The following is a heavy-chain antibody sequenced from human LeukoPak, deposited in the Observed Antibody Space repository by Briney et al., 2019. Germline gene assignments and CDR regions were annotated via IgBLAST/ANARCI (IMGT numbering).Heavy chain of an antibody. Sequence: GRSLRLSCAASGSRFSSYWMTWVRQAPGKGLEWVATIKQYGSEKYYVDSVKGRFTISRDDAKKSLFLQMDSLRPGDTAVYYCARAAEISALDHWGRGTLVTVSS. V-gene: IGHV3-7*05. D-gene: IGHD6-13*01. J-gene: IGHJ4*02. CDR1: GSRFSSYW. CDR2: IKQYGSEK. CDR3: ARAAEISALDH.